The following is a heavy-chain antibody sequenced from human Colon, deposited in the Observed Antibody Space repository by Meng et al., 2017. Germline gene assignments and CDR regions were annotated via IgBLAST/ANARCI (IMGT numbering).Heavy chain of an antibody. V-gene: IGHV1-46*01. D-gene: IGHD3-3*01. Sequence: QVQLVQSGAEVKKPGASVKVSCETSGYTFTDYYIHWVRQAPGQGLEWMGIINPNGGSTAYAQSFLGRVTLTRDTSMSTVYMELNSLTSEDTAVYYCSRRTQDYTPAFDYWGQGTLVTVSS. CDR2: INPNGGST. CDR3: SRRTQDYTPAFDY. CDR1: GYTFTDYY. J-gene: IGHJ4*02.